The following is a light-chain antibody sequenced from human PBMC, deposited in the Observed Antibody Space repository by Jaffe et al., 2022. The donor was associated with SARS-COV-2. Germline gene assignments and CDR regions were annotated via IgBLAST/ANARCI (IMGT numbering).Light chain of an antibody. CDR1: SGINVGTSR. CDR3: VIHHNGAWV. V-gene: IGLV5-45*02. J-gene: IGLJ3*02. CDR2: YKSDSDK. Sequence: QAVLTQPSSLSASPGASASLTCTLRSGINVGTSRIYWYQQKPGTPPQYLLRYKSDSDKQQGSGVPSRFSGSKDASANAGILLISGLQSEDEAEYYCVIHHNGAWVFGGGTKLTVL.